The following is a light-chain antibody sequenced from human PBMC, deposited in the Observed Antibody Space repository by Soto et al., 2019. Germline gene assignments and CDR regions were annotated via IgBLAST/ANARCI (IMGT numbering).Light chain of an antibody. CDR3: LQDYTYPLT. Sequence: AVQMTQSPSSLSASVGDRVTITCRASQGIRNDLGWYQQKPGKAPKLLIYAASSLQSGVPSRFSGSGSGTDFTLTISSLQTEDCATYYCLQDYTYPLTFGGGTKVEIK. V-gene: IGKV1-6*01. J-gene: IGKJ4*01. CDR1: QGIRND. CDR2: AAS.